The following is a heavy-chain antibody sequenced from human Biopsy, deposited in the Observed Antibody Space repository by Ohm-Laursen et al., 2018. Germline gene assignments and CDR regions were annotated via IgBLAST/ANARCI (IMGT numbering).Heavy chain of an antibody. CDR1: GYTLTELS. V-gene: IGHV1-24*01. D-gene: IGHD1-1*01. J-gene: IGHJ4*02. Sequence: GASVKVSCKVSGYTLTELSMRWVRQAPGRGLEWMGGFAPENGKTIYAQKFQGRVTMTEDTSTDTAYMELSSLRSEDTAVYYCAADINVWNVNYWGQGTQVTVSS. CDR3: AADINVWNVNY. CDR2: FAPENGKT.